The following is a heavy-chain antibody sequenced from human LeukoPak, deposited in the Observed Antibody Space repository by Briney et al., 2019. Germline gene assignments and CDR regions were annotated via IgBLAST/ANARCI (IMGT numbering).Heavy chain of an antibody. Sequence: GESLKISCKGSGYSFTSYWIGWVRQMPGKGLEWMGIIYPGDSDTRYSPSFQGQVAISADKSISTAYLQWSSLKASDTAMYYCARLVGQLVQEPAWFDPWGQGTLVTVSS. CDR3: ARLVGQLVQEPAWFDP. D-gene: IGHD6-13*01. CDR1: GYSFTSYW. J-gene: IGHJ5*02. CDR2: IYPGDSDT. V-gene: IGHV5-51*01.